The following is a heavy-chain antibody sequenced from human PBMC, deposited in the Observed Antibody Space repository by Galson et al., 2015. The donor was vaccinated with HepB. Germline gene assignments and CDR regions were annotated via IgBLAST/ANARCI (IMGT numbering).Heavy chain of an antibody. CDR2: IRYDGSNK. CDR3: AKILDYGDPYWYFDL. Sequence: SLRLSCAASGFTFSSYGMHWVRQAPGKGLEWVAFIRYDGSNKYYADSVKGRFTISRDNSKNTLYLQMNSLRAEDTAVYYCAKILDYGDPYWYFDLWGRGTLVTVSS. CDR1: GFTFSSYG. J-gene: IGHJ2*01. V-gene: IGHV3-30*02. D-gene: IGHD4-17*01.